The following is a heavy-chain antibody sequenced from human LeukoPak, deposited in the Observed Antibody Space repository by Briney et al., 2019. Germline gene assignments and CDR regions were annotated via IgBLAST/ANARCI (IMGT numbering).Heavy chain of an antibody. CDR2: ISSRGSAI. J-gene: IGHJ6*02. V-gene: IGHV3-48*03. D-gene: IGHD3-10*01. CDR3: ARDEVHNIWFGELSPTDFYGMDV. Sequence: GGSLRLSCAASGFTFSTYEMNWVRQAPGKGLEWVSYISSRGSAIYYADSVKGRFTISRDNAKNSLSLQMNSLRAEDTAVYYCARDEVHNIWFGELSPTDFYGMDVWGQGTTVTVSS. CDR1: GFTFSTYE.